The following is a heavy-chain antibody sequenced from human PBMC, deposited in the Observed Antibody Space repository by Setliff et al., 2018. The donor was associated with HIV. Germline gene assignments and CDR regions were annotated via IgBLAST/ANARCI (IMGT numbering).Heavy chain of an antibody. CDR1: GYTFNTYY. CDR3: ARGWATGANSSPLDV. CDR2: INPNSGGT. D-gene: IGHD6-6*01. V-gene: IGHV1-2*06. Sequence: ASVKVSCKASGYTFNTYYIHWVRQAPGQGLEWIGRINPNSGGTNYAQRFQGRVTMTRDTSISTAYMEMTSLRSDDTAVYYCARGWATGANSSPLDVWGDGTTVTVSS. J-gene: IGHJ6*04.